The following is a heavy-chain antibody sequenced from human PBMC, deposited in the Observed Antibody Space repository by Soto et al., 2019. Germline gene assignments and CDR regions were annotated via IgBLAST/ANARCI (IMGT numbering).Heavy chain of an antibody. CDR2: IYWNDDK. D-gene: IGHD6-13*01. Sequence: QITLKESGPPLVNPTQTLTLTCTFSGFSLSTSGVGVGWIRQPPGKALEWLALIYWNDDKRYSPSLKSRLTITKDTSKNQVVLTMTNMDPVDTATYYCAHSHHLAAGMPATFDYWGQGTLVTVSS. CDR3: AHSHHLAAGMPATFDY. CDR1: GFSLSTSGVG. V-gene: IGHV2-5*01. J-gene: IGHJ4*02.